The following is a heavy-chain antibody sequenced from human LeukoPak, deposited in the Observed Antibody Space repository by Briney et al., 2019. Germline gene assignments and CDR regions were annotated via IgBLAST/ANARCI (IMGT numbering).Heavy chain of an antibody. Sequence: GGSLRLSCAASGFTFSSYGMHWVRQAPGKGLEWVAFIRYDGSNKYYADSVKGRFTISRDNSKNTLYLQMNSLRAEDTAVYYCAKDVLFSAAGTSSFDSGGQGPLVTVSS. CDR3: AKDVLFSAAGTSSFDS. CDR1: GFTFSSYG. CDR2: IRYDGSNK. J-gene: IGHJ4*02. V-gene: IGHV3-30*02. D-gene: IGHD1-1*01.